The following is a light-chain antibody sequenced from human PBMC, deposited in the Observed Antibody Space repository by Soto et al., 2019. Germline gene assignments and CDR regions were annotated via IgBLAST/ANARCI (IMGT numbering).Light chain of an antibody. CDR2: AAS. CDR1: QSISSY. V-gene: IGKV1-39*01. Sequence: DIQMTQSPSSLSASVGDRVTITCRASQSISSYLNWYRQKPGKAPKLLIYAASSLQSGVPSRFSGSGSGTDFTLTISSLQPEDFATYYCQQSYSIPLTFGGGTKVEIK. CDR3: QQSYSIPLT. J-gene: IGKJ4*01.